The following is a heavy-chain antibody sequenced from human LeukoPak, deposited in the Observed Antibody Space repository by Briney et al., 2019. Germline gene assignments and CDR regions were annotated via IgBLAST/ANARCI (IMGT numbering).Heavy chain of an antibody. CDR2: INTDGSST. D-gene: IGHD3-3*01. CDR1: GFTFSSYW. V-gene: IGHV3-74*01. Sequence: GGSLRLSCAASGFTFSSYWMHWVRQAPGKGLVWVSRINTDGSSTSYADSVKGRFTISRDNAKNTLYLQMNSLRAEDTAVYYCARGRDYDFWSGYGYWGQGTLVTVSS. J-gene: IGHJ4*02. CDR3: ARGRDYDFWSGYGY.